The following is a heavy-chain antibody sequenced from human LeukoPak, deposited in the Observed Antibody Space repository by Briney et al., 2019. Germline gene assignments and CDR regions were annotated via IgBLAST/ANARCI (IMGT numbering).Heavy chain of an antibody. CDR1: GYSFTSYW. J-gene: IGHJ4*02. CDR2: IYPGDSDT. CDR3: ARSGYCSSTSCYPIDY. Sequence: GESLKISCKGSGYSFTSYWIGGVRQMPGKGLEWMGIIYPGDSDTRYSPSFQGQVTISADKSISTAYLQWSSLKASDTAMYYCARSGYCSSTSCYPIDYWGQGTLVTVSS. D-gene: IGHD2-2*01. V-gene: IGHV5-51*01.